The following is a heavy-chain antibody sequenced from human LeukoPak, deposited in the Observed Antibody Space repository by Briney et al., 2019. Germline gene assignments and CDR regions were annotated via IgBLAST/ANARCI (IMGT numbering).Heavy chain of an antibody. CDR3: ARENGYSSSWYPFDY. V-gene: IGHV7-4-1*02. Sequence: GASVKVSCKASGGTFSSYAISWVRQAPGQGLEWMGWINTNTGNPTYAQGFTGRFVFSLDTSVSTAYLQISSLKAEDTAVYYCARENGYSSSWYPFDYWGQGTLVTVSS. CDR2: INTNTGNP. J-gene: IGHJ4*02. D-gene: IGHD6-13*01. CDR1: GGTFSSYA.